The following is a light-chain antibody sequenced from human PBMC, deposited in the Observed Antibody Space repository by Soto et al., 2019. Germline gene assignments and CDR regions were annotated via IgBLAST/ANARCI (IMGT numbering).Light chain of an antibody. V-gene: IGLV7-43*01. CDR1: TGAVTSGYY. CDR3: LLYYGGARV. Sequence: QAVVTQEPSLTVSPGGTVTLTCASSTGAVTSGYYPSWFQQKPGQAPRALIYSTSYKHSWTPARFSGSLLGGKAALTLSGVQPEDEAEYFCLLYYGGARVFGGGTKVTVL. CDR2: STS. J-gene: IGLJ3*02.